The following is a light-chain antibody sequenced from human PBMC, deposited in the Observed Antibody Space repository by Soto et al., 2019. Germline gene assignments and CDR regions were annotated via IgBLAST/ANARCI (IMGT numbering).Light chain of an antibody. Sequence: DVVMTQSPDSLAVSLGETATINCKSSQTIFYRSNNKNYLAWFQQRPGQPPMLLIHWASTRVFGVPDRFSGVGSVTDFNLSISSLQAEDVAVYYCHQYFRTPLAFGGGTNVEIK. CDR2: WAS. CDR1: QTIFYRSNNKNY. CDR3: HQYFRTPLA. J-gene: IGKJ4*01. V-gene: IGKV4-1*01.